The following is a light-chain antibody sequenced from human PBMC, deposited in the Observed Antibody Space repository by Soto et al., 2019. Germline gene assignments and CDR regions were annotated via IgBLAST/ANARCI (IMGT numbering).Light chain of an antibody. J-gene: IGLJ2*01. CDR3: GTYDNSLGARL. V-gene: IGLV1-51*01. CDR1: TSNIGSNY. Sequence: QSVLTQPPSVSAAPGQKVTTSCSGSTSNIGSNYVSWYQQLPGTAPQLLIYDNDKRPSGIPDRFSGSKSGTSATLGITGLQTADEADYYCGTYDNSLGARLFGGGTKLTVL. CDR2: DND.